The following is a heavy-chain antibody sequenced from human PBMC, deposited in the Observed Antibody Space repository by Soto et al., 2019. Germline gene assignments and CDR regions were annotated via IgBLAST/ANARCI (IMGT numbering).Heavy chain of an antibody. CDR3: ATSVGIAPTGEDGMDV. Sequence: QVQLVQSGAEVKKTGSSVKVSCKASGGTFSIYGFSWVRQAPGQGPEWIGRNIPILTTPNYAQKLQGRVTIVADASTTTVYMELSSLKFEDTAVYYCATSVGIAPTGEDGMDVWGQGTSVTVSS. J-gene: IGHJ6*02. CDR2: NIPILTTP. CDR1: GGTFSIYG. D-gene: IGHD2-8*02. V-gene: IGHV1-69*11.